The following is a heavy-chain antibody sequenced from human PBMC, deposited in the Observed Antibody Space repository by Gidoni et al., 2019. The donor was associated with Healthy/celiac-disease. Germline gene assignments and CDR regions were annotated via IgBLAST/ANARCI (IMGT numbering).Heavy chain of an antibody. J-gene: IGHJ6*02. CDR3: ARLGTSRDYYYGMDV. D-gene: IGHD3-16*01. Sequence: QLQLQESGPGLVKPSETLSLTCTVSGGSISSSSYYWGWIRQPPGKGLEWIGSIYYSGSTYYNPSLKSRVTISVDTSKNQFSLKLSSVTAADTAVYYCARLGTSRDYYYGMDVWGQGTTVTVSS. V-gene: IGHV4-39*01. CDR2: IYYSGST. CDR1: GGSISSSSYY.